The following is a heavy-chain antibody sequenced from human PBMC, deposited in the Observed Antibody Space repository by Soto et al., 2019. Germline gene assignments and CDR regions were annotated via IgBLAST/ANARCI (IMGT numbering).Heavy chain of an antibody. Sequence: GGSLRLSCAASGFSFSSYDMSWVRQAPGKGLEWVSAISGGGGSTYYADSVKGRFTISRDNSKNTLYLQMNSLRAEDTAVYYCANRDTSMITRYYYGMDVWRQGTTVTVSS. V-gene: IGHV3-23*01. CDR2: ISGGGGST. CDR1: GFSFSSYD. CDR3: ANRDTSMITRYYYGMDV. D-gene: IGHD5-18*01. J-gene: IGHJ6*02.